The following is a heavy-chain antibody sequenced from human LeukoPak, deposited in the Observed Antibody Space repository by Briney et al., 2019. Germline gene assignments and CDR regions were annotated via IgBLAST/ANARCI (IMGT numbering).Heavy chain of an antibody. J-gene: IGHJ5*02. CDR1: GGSISIYY. CDR2: IYTSGST. V-gene: IGHV4-4*07. D-gene: IGHD2-15*01. CDR3: ARPFHCSGGSCYSA. Sequence: SETLSLTCTVCGGSISIYYWSWIRQPAGKGLEWIGRIYTSGSTNYNPSLKSRVTISVDTSKNQFSLKLSSVTAADTAVYYCARPFHCSGGSCYSAWGQGSLVTVSS.